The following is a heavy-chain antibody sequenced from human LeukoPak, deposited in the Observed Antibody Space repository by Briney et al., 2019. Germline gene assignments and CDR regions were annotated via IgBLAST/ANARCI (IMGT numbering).Heavy chain of an antibody. CDR2: IQSKTDAT. D-gene: IGHD4-23*01. CDR3: TRERDGGPEN. J-gene: IGHJ4*02. CDR1: GFTFSNAW. Sequence: GGSLRLSCAASGFTFSNAWMSWVRQAPGKGLEWVGRIQSKTDATVYAAPVKGRFILSRDDSKSMLYLQMNSLKSEDTAVYYCTRERDGGPENWGQGTLVTVSS. V-gene: IGHV3-15*01.